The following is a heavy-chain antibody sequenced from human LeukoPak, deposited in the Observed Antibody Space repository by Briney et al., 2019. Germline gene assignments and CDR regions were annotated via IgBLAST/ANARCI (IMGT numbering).Heavy chain of an antibody. V-gene: IGHV4-30-2*01. Sequence: SQTLSLTCAVSGGSISSGGYSWSWIRQPPGKGLEWIGYIYHSGSTYYNPSLKSRVTISVDRSKNQFSLKLSSVTAADTAVYYCARRTRYCSGGSCYGGIDYWGQGTLVTVSS. D-gene: IGHD2-15*01. CDR1: GGSISSGGYS. J-gene: IGHJ4*02. CDR3: ARRTRYCSGGSCYGGIDY. CDR2: IYHSGST.